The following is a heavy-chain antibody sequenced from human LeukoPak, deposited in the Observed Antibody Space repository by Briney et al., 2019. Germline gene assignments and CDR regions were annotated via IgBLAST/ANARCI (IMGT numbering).Heavy chain of an antibody. CDR3: ARGATHYDFWSGYFKEDWFDP. V-gene: IGHV3-9*01. CDR1: GFTFDDYA. D-gene: IGHD3-3*01. Sequence: PGGSLRLSCAASGFTFDDYAMRWVRQAPGKGLEWVSGISWNSGSIGYADSVKGRFTISRDNAKYSLYLQMNSLRAEDTALYYCARGATHYDFWSGYFKEDWFDPWGQGTLVTVSS. CDR2: ISWNSGSI. J-gene: IGHJ5*02.